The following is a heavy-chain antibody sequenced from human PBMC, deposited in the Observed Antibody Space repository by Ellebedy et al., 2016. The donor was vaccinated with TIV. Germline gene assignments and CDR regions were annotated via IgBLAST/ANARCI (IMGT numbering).Heavy chain of an antibody. CDR2: IDLSDSDT. D-gene: IGHD5-24*01. CDR3: AKLGHRATPDGS. J-gene: IGHJ5*02. Sequence: GESLKISCQGSAYSFINYWIVWVRQMPGRGLEWMGIIDLSDSDTRYSPSFQGQVTISADRSVTTAYLHFNSLKPSDTAVYYCAKLGHRATPDGSWGQGTLVTVSS. CDR1: AYSFINYW. V-gene: IGHV5-51*01.